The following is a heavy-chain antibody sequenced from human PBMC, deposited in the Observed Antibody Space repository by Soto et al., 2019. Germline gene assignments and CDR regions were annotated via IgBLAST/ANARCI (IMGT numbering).Heavy chain of an antibody. J-gene: IGHJ4*02. V-gene: IGHV1-8*01. CDR2: MNPNSGNT. Sequence: QVQLVQSGAEVKKPGASVKVSCRASGYTFTSYDINWVRQATGQGLEWMGWMNPNSGNTAYAQNFQGRLTMTRNTSISTAYMELSSLRSEDTAVYYCAREQSLRGFDYWAREPWSPSPQ. CDR3: AREQSLRGFDY. CDR1: GYTFTSYD.